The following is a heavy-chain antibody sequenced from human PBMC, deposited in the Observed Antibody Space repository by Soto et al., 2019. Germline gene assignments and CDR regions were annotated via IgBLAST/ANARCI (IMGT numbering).Heavy chain of an antibody. CDR2: ISCCGGST. Sequence: EVQLLESGGGVVQPGGSLRLSCVASGFTFKKFAMSWVRQAPGAGLEWVSGISCCGGSTSYADSVKGRFSIARDDSTNTLSLQMNNLRVEDTAQYYCAKADGEQWLLPHLDKWGQGTLVTVS. D-gene: IGHD6-19*01. J-gene: IGHJ4*02. V-gene: IGHV3-23*01. CDR3: AKADGEQWLLPHLDK. CDR1: GFTFKKFA.